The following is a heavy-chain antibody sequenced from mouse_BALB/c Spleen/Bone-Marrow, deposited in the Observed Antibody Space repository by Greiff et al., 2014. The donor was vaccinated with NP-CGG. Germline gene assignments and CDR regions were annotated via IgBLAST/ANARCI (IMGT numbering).Heavy chain of an antibody. CDR2: IWVDGST. CDR1: GFSLTSYG. CDR3: AKYGNYPYALDY. V-gene: IGHV2-3*01. J-gene: IGHJ4*01. Sequence: VNVVESGPGLVAPSQSLSITCTVSGFSLTSYGVSWVRQPPGKGLEWLGGIWVDGSTNYHAPLTSRLNISKDNSKSQVFLKLNSLQTDDTATYYCAKYGNYPYALDYWGQGTSVTVSS. D-gene: IGHD2-1*01.